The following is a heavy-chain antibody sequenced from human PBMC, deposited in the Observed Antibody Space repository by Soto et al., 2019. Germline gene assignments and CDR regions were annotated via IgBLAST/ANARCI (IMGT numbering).Heavy chain of an antibody. CDR3: ARTDCSSTSCYVWEFDY. CDR1: GGSISSSSYY. V-gene: IGHV4-39*01. J-gene: IGHJ4*02. Sequence: QLQLQESGPGLVKPSETLSLTCTVSGGSISSSSYYWGWIRQPPGKGLEWIGSIYYSGSTYYNPSLKSRVTISVDTSKNQFSLKLSSVTAADTAVYYCARTDCSSTSCYVWEFDYWGQGTLVTVSS. CDR2: IYYSGST. D-gene: IGHD2-2*01.